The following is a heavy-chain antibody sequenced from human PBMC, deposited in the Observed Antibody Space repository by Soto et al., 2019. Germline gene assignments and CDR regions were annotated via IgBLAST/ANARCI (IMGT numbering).Heavy chain of an antibody. Sequence: QVRLQESGPGLVKPSETLSLTCKVSGDSITSFYWSWIRQSPGKGLEWIGFIYYTGATKYNPSLKGRVRISFDTSKRQFSLKLRSVAAADTAVYFCTVGQVVKPFDYWGQGALVTVPS. J-gene: IGHJ4*02. V-gene: IGHV4-59*12. CDR1: GDSITSFY. CDR2: IYYTGAT. D-gene: IGHD3-22*01. CDR3: TVGQVVKPFDY.